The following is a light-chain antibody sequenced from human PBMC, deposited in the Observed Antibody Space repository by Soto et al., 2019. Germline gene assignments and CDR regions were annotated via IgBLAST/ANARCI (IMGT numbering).Light chain of an antibody. Sequence: NVLTQYPAPLSLTQRESATLTCRASQSIGYYLAWYQEKPGQAPRLLIYDASIRATGIPARFSGSWSGTDFTLTISSLEPEDFAVSYCQERSNWPLTYGGET. CDR3: QERSNWPLT. CDR1: QSIGYY. J-gene: IGKJ4*01. CDR2: DAS. V-gene: IGKV3-11*01.